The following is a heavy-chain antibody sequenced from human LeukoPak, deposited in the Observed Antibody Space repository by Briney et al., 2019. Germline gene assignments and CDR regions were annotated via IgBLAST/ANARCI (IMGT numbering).Heavy chain of an antibody. CDR3: TRPTTVTKFDGPYYYGMDV. V-gene: IGHV3-73*01. D-gene: IGHD4-17*01. CDR2: IRSKANSYAT. CDR1: GFTFSGSA. Sequence: GGSLRLSCAASGFTFSGSAMHWVRQASGKGLEWVGRIRSKANSYATAYAASVKGRFTISRDDSKNTAYPQMNSLKTEDTAVYYCTRPTTVTKFDGPYYYGMDVWGQGTTVTVSS. J-gene: IGHJ6*02.